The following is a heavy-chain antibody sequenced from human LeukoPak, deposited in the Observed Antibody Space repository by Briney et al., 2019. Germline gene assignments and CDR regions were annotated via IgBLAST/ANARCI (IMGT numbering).Heavy chain of an antibody. CDR3: ARGLNYDFWSGYLWFDP. CDR2: MNPNSGNT. D-gene: IGHD3-3*01. Sequence: ASVKVSCKAAGYTFTSYDINWVRQATGQGLEWMGWMNPNSGNTGYAQKFQGRVTITRNTSISTAYMELSSLRSEDTAVYYCARGLNYDFWSGYLWFDPWGQETLVTVSS. CDR1: GYTFTSYD. J-gene: IGHJ5*02. V-gene: IGHV1-8*03.